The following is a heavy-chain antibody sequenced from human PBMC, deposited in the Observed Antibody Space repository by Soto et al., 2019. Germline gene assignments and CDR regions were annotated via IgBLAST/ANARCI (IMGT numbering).Heavy chain of an antibody. CDR3: ARHRSAWYYFDY. CDR2: IYYSGST. J-gene: IGHJ4*02. V-gene: IGHV4-59*08. Sequence: SETLSLTCTVSGGSISSYYWSWIRQPPGKGLEWIGYIYYSGSTNYNPSLKSRVTISVDTSKNQFSLKLNSLTAADTAVYFCARHRSAWYYFDYWGRGTLVTVSS. CDR1: GGSISSYY. D-gene: IGHD6-19*01.